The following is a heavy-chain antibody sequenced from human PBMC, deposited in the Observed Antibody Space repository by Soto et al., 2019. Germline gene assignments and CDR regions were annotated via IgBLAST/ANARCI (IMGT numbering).Heavy chain of an antibody. CDR3: ARGGSLYWYFDL. V-gene: IGHV1-3*01. CDR1: GYTFTSYA. Sequence: QVQLVQTRDEVKKPGASVKVSCKTSGYTFTSYAMHSVCQAPGQKLEWMGWINAGNGNTKYSQKFQGRVTITRDTSASIAYMELSSLRSEDTAVYYCARGGSLYWYFDLWGRGTLVTVSS. J-gene: IGHJ2*01. D-gene: IGHD1-26*01. CDR2: INAGNGNT.